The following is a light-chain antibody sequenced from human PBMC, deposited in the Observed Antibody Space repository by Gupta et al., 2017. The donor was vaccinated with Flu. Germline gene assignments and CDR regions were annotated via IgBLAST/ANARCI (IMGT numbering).Light chain of an antibody. V-gene: IGKV1-39*01. J-gene: IGKJ1*01. CDR1: QSISNY. CDR3: QQTYSTPPWT. Sequence: DIQMTQSPSSLSASVGDRVTITCRASQSISNYLNWYQHKPGKAPILLIYAASSLQRGVPSRFSGSGSETDFTLTISSRQPDDFATYYCQQTYSTPPWTFGQGTKVEIK. CDR2: AAS.